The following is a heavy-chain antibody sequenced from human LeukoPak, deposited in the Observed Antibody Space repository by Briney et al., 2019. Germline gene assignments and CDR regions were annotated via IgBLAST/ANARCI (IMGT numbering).Heavy chain of an antibody. CDR2: INPNSGGT. J-gene: IGHJ3*02. CDR3: ARGGYDSSPWDI. Sequence: ASVKVSCKASGYTFTGYYMHWVRQAPGQGLEWMGWINPNSGGTNYAQKFQGRVTMTRDTSISTAYMELSSLRSGDTAVYYCARGGYDSSPWDIWGQGTMVTVSS. V-gene: IGHV1-2*02. D-gene: IGHD3-22*01. CDR1: GYTFTGYY.